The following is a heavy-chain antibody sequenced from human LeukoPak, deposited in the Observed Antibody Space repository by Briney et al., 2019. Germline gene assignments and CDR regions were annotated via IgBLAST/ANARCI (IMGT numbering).Heavy chain of an antibody. D-gene: IGHD2-2*01. Sequence: PSETLSLTCAVSGGSISSSNWWSWVRQPPGKGLEWIGEIYHSGSTNYNPSLKSRVTISVDKSKSQFSLKLSSVTAADTAVYYCASIICSSTSCYFDYWGQGTLVTVSS. V-gene: IGHV4-4*02. CDR2: IYHSGST. J-gene: IGHJ4*02. CDR1: GGSISSSNW. CDR3: ASIICSSTSCYFDY.